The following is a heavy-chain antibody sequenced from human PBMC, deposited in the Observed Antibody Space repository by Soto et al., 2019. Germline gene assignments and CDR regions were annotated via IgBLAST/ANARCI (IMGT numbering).Heavy chain of an antibody. V-gene: IGHV1-69*13. CDR2: IVPVFGTP. CDR1: GGTFSNFA. CDR3: AGWEGHCGTNFCYTPFDY. J-gene: IGHJ4*01. D-gene: IGHD2-2*02. Sequence: GASVKVSCKASGGTFSNFAISWVRQAPGQGLEWMGGIVPVFGTPNYALKVHGRVTITADESTGTAFMELSSLRSEDTAVYYCAGWEGHCGTNFCYTPFDYWGQGTLVTVSS.